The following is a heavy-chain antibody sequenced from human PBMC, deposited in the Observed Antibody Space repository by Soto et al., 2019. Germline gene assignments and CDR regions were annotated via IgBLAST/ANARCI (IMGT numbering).Heavy chain of an antibody. D-gene: IGHD3-10*02. V-gene: IGHV2-5*02. CDR2: IYWDDDK. CDR1: GLSLSTSGEA. CDR3: AHYVSSSPAGWFDP. J-gene: IGHJ5*02. Sequence: QITLKESGPTLVQPTQTLTLTCTFSGLSLSTSGEAVGWIRQPPGKALEWLALIYWDDDKRYNPTLKTRITITKDTSKNQVFLALTNMDPVDTATYYCAHYVSSSPAGWFDPWGQGILVTVSS.